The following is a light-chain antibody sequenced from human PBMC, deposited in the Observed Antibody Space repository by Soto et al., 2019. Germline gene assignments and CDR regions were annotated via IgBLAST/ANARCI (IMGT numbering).Light chain of an antibody. V-gene: IGLV1-40*01. CDR2: DNN. CDR3: QSYDGSLSCPVV. CDR1: RSNIGAGFD. J-gene: IGLJ2*01. Sequence: QSVLTQPPSVSGAPGQRVTISCTGTRSNIGAGFDVHWYQQLPGTAPKLLIYDNNNRPSGVPDRFSGSKSGTSASLAITGLQAEDEADYYCQSYDGSLSCPVVFGGGTKVTVL.